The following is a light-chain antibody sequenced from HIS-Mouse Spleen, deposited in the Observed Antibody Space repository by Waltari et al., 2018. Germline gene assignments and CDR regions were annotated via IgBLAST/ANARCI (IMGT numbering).Light chain of an antibody. CDR2: RNN. J-gene: IGLJ3*02. CDR3: AAWDDSLSGWV. Sequence: QSVLTQPPSTSGTPGQRATIPCSGISSNIGSNYVYWYQQLPGTAPKLLIYRNNQRPSGVPDRFSGSKSGTSASLAISGLRSEDEADYYCAAWDDSLSGWVFGGGTKLTVL. CDR1: SSNIGSNY. V-gene: IGLV1-47*01.